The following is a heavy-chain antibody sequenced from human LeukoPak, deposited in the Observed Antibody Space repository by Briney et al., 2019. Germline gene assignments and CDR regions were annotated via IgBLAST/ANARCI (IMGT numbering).Heavy chain of an antibody. CDR1: GGTFSSYA. J-gene: IGHJ4*02. CDR2: IIPILGIA. V-gene: IGHV1-69*04. CDR3: AIRDVDTAMAYNPYFDY. D-gene: IGHD5-18*01. Sequence: GSSVKVSCKASGGTFSSYAISWVRQAPGQGLEWMGRIIPILGIANYAQKFQGRDTITADKSTSTAYMELSSLRSEDTAVYYCAIRDVDTAMAYNPYFDYWGQGTLVTVSS.